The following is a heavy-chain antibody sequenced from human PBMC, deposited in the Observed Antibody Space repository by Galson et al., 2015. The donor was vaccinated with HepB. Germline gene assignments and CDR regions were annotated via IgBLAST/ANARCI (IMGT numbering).Heavy chain of an antibody. D-gene: IGHD3-16*02. CDR1: GFTFSGYS. J-gene: IGHJ4*02. V-gene: IGHV3-48*01. CDR2: ISSSSSTI. Sequence: SLRLSCAASGFTFSGYSMNWVRQAPGKGLEWVSYISSSSSTIYYADSVKGRFTISRDNAKNSLYLQMNSLRAEDTAVYYCARDRPEAHYVYYDYIWGSYRGYYFDYWGQGTLVTVSS. CDR3: ARDRPEAHYVYYDYIWGSYRGYYFDY.